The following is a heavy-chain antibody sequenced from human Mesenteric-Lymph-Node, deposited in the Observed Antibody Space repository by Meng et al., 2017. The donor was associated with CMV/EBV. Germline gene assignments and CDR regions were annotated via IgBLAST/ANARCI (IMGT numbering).Heavy chain of an antibody. CDR1: GFTFSSYS. CDR2: IKQDGSEK. D-gene: IGHD3-22*01. J-gene: IGHJ6*02. V-gene: IGHV3-7*01. Sequence: LSLTCAASGFTFSSYSMNWVRQAPGKGLEWVANIKQDGSEKYYVDSVKGRFTISRDNATNSLYLQMNSLRAEDTAVYYCARGDYYDSSGYQRHYYYGMDVWGQGTTVTVSS. CDR3: ARGDYYDSSGYQRHYYYGMDV.